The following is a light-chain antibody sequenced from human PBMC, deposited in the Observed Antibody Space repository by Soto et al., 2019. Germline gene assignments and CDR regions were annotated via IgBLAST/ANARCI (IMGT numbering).Light chain of an antibody. Sequence: DIQMTQSPSSLSASVGDRVTITCQASQNINNYLNWYQQKPGRAPKLLIYDASNLEAGVPSRFRGSGSGTDFTFTISRLNTKDIATYYCQQYENLPTFGRGTRLEIK. J-gene: IGKJ5*01. CDR3: QQYENLPT. CDR1: QNINNY. CDR2: DAS. V-gene: IGKV1-33*01.